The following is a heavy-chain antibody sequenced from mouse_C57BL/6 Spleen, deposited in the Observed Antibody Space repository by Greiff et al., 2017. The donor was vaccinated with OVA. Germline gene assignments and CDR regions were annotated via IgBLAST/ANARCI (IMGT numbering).Heavy chain of an antibody. CDR3: AKPNGDDGAWLAY. CDR2: IWGDGST. Sequence: VKLVESGPGLVAPSQSLSITCTVSGFSLTSYGVSWVRQPPGKGLEWLGVIWGDGSTNYHSALITSLGTSKDNSKSQVDLELNSLKTDDTAADDCAKPNGDDGAWLAYWGQGTLVTVSA. J-gene: IGHJ3*01. D-gene: IGHD2-2*01. V-gene: IGHV2-3*01. CDR1: GFSLTSYG.